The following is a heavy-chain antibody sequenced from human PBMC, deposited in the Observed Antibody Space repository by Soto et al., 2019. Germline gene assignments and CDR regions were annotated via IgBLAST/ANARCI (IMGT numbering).Heavy chain of an antibody. J-gene: IGHJ4*02. D-gene: IGHD2-2*01. CDR3: ARDLGGCSSNRCHELYSFDY. Sequence: QVQLVESGGGVVQPGRSLRLSCAASGFTFSSYAMHWVRQAPGKGLEWVAVISYDGSNKYYADSVKGRVTISRDNSKNTLYLRMKSVRAAEKVVYCCARDLGGCSSNRCHELYSFDYWGEGTLVTVSP. V-gene: IGHV3-30-3*01. CDR1: GFTFSSYA. CDR2: ISYDGSNK.